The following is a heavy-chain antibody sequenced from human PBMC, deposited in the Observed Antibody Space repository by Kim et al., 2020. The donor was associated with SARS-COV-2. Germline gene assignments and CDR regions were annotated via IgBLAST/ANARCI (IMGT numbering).Heavy chain of an antibody. V-gene: IGHV1-3*01. Sequence: KYSQKFQGRVTITRDTSASTAYMELSSLRSEDTAVYYCARQGWELYRFDYWGQGTLVTVSS. D-gene: IGHD1-26*01. CDR3: ARQGWELYRFDY. J-gene: IGHJ4*02.